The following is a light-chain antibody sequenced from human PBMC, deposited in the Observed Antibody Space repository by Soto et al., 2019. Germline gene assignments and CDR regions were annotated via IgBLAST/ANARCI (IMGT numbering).Light chain of an antibody. CDR1: QSVNSNF. CDR2: GSS. Sequence: EIVLTQSPGTLSLSPGERATLSCRTSQSVNSNFLAWYQQKPGQAPRLLVYGSSTRAAGVPDRFSGSGAETDFTLTISSLGPEDFAVYYCQQYGHSPLLYTFGQGTKLGVK. CDR3: QQYGHSPLLYT. V-gene: IGKV3-20*01. J-gene: IGKJ2*01.